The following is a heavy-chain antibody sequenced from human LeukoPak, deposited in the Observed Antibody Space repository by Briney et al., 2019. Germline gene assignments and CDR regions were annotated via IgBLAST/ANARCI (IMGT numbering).Heavy chain of an antibody. CDR2: ISGGGDTT. J-gene: IGHJ4*02. Sequence: GGSLRLSCAASGQGFSIYAMSWVRQAPGKGLEWVSTISGGGDTTYYADSVKGRFTISRDNSKNTLYLQMNSLRAEDTAVYYCAPRIVGATTPFDYWGQGTLVTVSS. V-gene: IGHV3-23*01. D-gene: IGHD1-26*01. CDR3: APRIVGATTPFDY. CDR1: GQGFSIYA.